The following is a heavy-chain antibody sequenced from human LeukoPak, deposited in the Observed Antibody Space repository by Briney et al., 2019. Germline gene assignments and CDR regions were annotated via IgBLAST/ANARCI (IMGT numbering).Heavy chain of an antibody. V-gene: IGHV4-59*01. CDR2: IYYSGST. CDR3: ARDGRQQLAGPRVAFDI. Sequence: PSETLSLTCTVSGGSISSYYWSWIRQPPGKGLEWIGYIYYSGSTNYNPSLKSRVTISVDTSKNQFSLKLNSVTAADTAVYYCARDGRQQLAGPRVAFDIWGQGTMVTVSS. CDR1: GGSISSYY. J-gene: IGHJ3*02. D-gene: IGHD6-13*01.